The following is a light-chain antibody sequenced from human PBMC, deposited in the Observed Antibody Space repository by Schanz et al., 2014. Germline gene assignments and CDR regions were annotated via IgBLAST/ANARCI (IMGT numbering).Light chain of an antibody. V-gene: IGKV3-20*01. CDR1: QSVSSY. Sequence: EIVLTQSPGTLSLSPGERATLSCRASQSVSSYLAWYQQKPGQAPRLLIFGASSRATGIPDRFSGSGSGTDFTLTISRLEPEDFAVYYCHQYGISPFTFGPGTKVDIK. CDR3: HQYGISPFT. J-gene: IGKJ3*01. CDR2: GAS.